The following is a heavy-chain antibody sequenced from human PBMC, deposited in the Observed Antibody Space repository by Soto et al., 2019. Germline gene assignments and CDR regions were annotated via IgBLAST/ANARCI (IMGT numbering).Heavy chain of an antibody. J-gene: IGHJ3*02. CDR3: EVTNLEAFDI. D-gene: IGHD2-8*01. V-gene: IGHV3-66*01. CDR2: IYDGGST. Sequence: EVQLVESGGGLVQRGGSLRLSCAASGFSVSSNYMSWVRQAPGKGLEWVSVIYDGGSTYYADSVKGRFTISRDSFKNTLYLQMDSLRVEDTAVYYCEVTNLEAFDIWGQGTMVTVSS. CDR1: GFSVSSNY.